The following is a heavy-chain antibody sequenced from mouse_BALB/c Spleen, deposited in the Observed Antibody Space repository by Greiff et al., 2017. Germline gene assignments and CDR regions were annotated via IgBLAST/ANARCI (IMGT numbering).Heavy chain of an antibody. CDR2: ISYSGST. Sequence: EVKLMESGPGLVKPSQSLSLTCTVTGYSITSDYAWNWIRQFPGNKLEWMGYISYSGSTSYNPSLKSRISITRDTSKNQFFLQLNSVTTEDTATYYCARDNYGTDYFDYWGQGTTLTVSS. J-gene: IGHJ2*01. CDR1: GYSITSDYA. CDR3: ARDNYGTDYFDY. D-gene: IGHD1-1*01. V-gene: IGHV3-2*02.